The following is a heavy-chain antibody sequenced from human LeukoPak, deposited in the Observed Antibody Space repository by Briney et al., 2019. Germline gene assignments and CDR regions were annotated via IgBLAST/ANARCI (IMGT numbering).Heavy chain of an antibody. CDR1: GYTFTDYY. D-gene: IGHD1-20*01. CDR2: ISPNSGAT. V-gene: IGHV1-2*06. Sequence: GASVKVSCKASGYTFTDYYIYWVRQAPGQGLEWMGRISPNSGATKYAQKFQGRVTMTRDTSISTAYMELSRLRSDDTAVYYCAILSITGTSDYWGQGTLVTVSS. J-gene: IGHJ4*02. CDR3: AILSITGTSDY.